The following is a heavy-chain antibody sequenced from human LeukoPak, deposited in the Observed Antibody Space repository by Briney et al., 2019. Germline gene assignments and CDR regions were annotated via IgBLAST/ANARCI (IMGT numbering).Heavy chain of an antibody. Sequence: PGGSLRLSCAASGFTFSRYSMNWVRQAPGKGLEWVSYISSSSSTIYYADSVKGRFTISRDNAKNSLYLQMNSLRAGDTAVYYCARVLGYSSSWPFDYWGQGTLVTVSS. CDR2: ISSSSSTI. D-gene: IGHD6-13*01. V-gene: IGHV3-48*04. J-gene: IGHJ4*02. CDR1: GFTFSRYS. CDR3: ARVLGYSSSWPFDY.